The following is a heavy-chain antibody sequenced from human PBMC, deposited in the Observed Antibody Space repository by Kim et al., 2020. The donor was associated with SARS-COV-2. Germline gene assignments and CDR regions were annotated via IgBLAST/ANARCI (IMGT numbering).Heavy chain of an antibody. CDR3: ARAVYYYDSSGYPQPLFDY. CDR2: IYYSGST. V-gene: IGHV4-59*01. D-gene: IGHD3-22*01. J-gene: IGHJ4*02. Sequence: SETLSLTCTVSGGSISSYYWSWIRQPPGKGLEWIGYIYYSGSTNYNPSLKSRVTISVDTSKNQFSLKLSSVTAADTAVYYCARAVYYYDSSGYPQPLFDYWGQGTLVTVSS. CDR1: GGSISSYY.